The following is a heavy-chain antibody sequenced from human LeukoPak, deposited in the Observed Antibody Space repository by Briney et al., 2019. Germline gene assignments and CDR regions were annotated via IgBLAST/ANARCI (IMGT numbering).Heavy chain of an antibody. V-gene: IGHV3-33*01. Sequence: GGSLRLSCAASGFTFSSYGMHWVRQAPGKGLEWVAVIWYDGSNKYYADSVKGRFTISRDNSKNTLYLQMNSLRAEDTAVYYCARDCRGIVGAYYWGQGTLVTVSS. D-gene: IGHD1-26*01. CDR1: GFTFSSYG. J-gene: IGHJ4*02. CDR2: IWYDGSNK. CDR3: ARDCRGIVGAYY.